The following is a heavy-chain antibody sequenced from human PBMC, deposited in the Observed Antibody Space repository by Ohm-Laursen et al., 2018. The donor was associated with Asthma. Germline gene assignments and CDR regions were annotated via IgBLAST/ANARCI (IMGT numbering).Heavy chain of an antibody. J-gene: IGHJ4*02. Sequence: VSSVKVSCKTSGYSFTNYDINWVRQAPGQGLEWVGWMNPNSGSTGYAQKFQGRVTMSRSTSISTAFMELSSLYSEDTAVYYCARLALGGNSGFDYWGQGTLVTVS. CDR1: GYSFTNYD. D-gene: IGHD4-23*01. CDR3: ARLALGGNSGFDY. V-gene: IGHV1-8*01. CDR2: MNPNSGST.